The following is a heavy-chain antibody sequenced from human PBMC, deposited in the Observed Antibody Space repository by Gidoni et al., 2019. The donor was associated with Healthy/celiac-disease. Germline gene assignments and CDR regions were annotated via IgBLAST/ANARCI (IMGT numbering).Heavy chain of an antibody. CDR1: GGSISSYY. CDR2: IYYNGST. V-gene: IGHV4-59*01. Sequence: QVQLQESCPGLVKPSETLSLTCTVSGGSISSYYWSWSRQPPGKGLEWIGDIYYNGSTNYNPSLKSRVTISVDTSKNQFSLKLSSVTAADTAVYNCARAVYGLRWYWYFDLWGRGTLVTVFS. CDR3: ARAVYGLRWYWYFDL. J-gene: IGHJ2*01. D-gene: IGHD4-17*01.